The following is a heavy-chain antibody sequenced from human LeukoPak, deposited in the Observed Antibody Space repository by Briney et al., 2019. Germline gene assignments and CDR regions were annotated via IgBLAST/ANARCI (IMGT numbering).Heavy chain of an antibody. V-gene: IGHV4-34*01. D-gene: IGHD3-22*01. J-gene: IGHJ1*01. Sequence: SETLSLTCAVYGGSSSGYYWSWIRQPPGKGLEWIGEINHSGSTNYNPSLKSRVTISVDTSKNQFSLKLSSVTAADTAVYYCARHYYDSSGYYPENFQHWGQGTLVTVSS. CDR3: ARHYYDSSGYYPENFQH. CDR2: INHSGST. CDR1: GGSSSGYY.